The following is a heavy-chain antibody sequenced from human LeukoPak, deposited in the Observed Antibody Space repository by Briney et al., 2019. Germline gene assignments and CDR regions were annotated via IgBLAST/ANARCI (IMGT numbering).Heavy chain of an antibody. CDR3: ARHPVIAVAGHFDY. CDR1: GDSLSSENTF. Sequence: SQTLSLTCAVAGDSLSSENTFWSWIRQPAGKGLEWIGHVYNSEKTNYNPSLKSRLTMSVDTSKNQFSLKLSSVTAADTAVYYCARHPVIAVAGHFDYWGQGTLVTVSS. V-gene: IGHV4-61*09. J-gene: IGHJ4*02. D-gene: IGHD6-19*01. CDR2: VYNSEKT.